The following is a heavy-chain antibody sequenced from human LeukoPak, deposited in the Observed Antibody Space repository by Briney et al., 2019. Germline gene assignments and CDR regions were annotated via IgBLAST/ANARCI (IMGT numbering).Heavy chain of an antibody. CDR2: ISGSGGTT. J-gene: IGHJ6*02. CDR3: AKMECSSTSCLYYYYYYYGMDV. Sequence: GGSLRLSCAASGFTFSTYAMTWVRQAPGKGLEWVSSISGSGGTTDYADSVKGRFTISRDNSKNTLYLQMNSLRAEDTAVYYCAKMECSSTSCLYYYYYYYGMDVWGQGTTVTVSS. D-gene: IGHD2-2*01. CDR1: GFTFSTYA. V-gene: IGHV3-23*01.